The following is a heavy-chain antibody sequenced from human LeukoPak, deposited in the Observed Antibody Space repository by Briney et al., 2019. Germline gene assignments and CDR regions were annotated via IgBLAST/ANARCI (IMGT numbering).Heavy chain of an antibody. D-gene: IGHD3-10*01. J-gene: IGHJ5*02. V-gene: IGHV4-39*07. CDR3: ARGFYYGSGRLNWFDP. Sequence: SETLSLTCTVSGGSISSTSYYWGWIRQPPGKGLEWIGYIYHSGSTYYNPSLKSRVTISVDRSKNQFSLKLNSVTAADTAVYYCARGFYYGSGRLNWFDPWGQGTLVTVSS. CDR2: IYHSGST. CDR1: GGSISSTSYY.